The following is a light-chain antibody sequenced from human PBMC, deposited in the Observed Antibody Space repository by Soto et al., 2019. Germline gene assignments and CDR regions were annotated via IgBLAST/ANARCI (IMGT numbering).Light chain of an antibody. CDR1: QGIRNN. V-gene: IGKV1-17*01. CDR3: LQHDTYTRT. Sequence: DIQMTQSPSSLFASVGDRVTITCRASQGIRNNLGWYQHKPGKAPKRLIYGTSNLQYGAPSRFSGSGSGTEFTLTITRLQTEDCATYDGLQHDTYTRTFGQGTKVDNK. J-gene: IGKJ1*01. CDR2: GTS.